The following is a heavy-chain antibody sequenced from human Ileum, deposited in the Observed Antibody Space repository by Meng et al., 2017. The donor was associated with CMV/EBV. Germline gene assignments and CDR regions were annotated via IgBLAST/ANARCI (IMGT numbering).Heavy chain of an antibody. V-gene: IGHV3-21*01. CDR1: GFNFGGYS. D-gene: IGHD1-1*01. Sequence: GESLKISFAASGFNFGGYSFNWVRQIPHKGLEWVSSITSTGSPIRYAESVKGRFTIARDNAQTSLYLQMNSRRAEDSGLYYCARDNDLTNWVWGQG. CDR2: ITSTGSPI. CDR3: ARDNDLTNWV. J-gene: IGHJ6*01.